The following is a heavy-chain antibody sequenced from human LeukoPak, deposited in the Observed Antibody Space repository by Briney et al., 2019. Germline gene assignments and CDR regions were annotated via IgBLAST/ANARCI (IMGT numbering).Heavy chain of an antibody. CDR1: GYTFTGYY. Sequence: ASVKVSCKASGYTFTGYYMHWVRQAPGQGLEWMGWINPNSGGTNYAQKFQGRVTMTRDTSISTAYMELSRLRSDDTAVYYCARDLGLAGVVVPAAIGGPSFWFDPWGQGTLVTVSS. CDR2: INPNSGGT. V-gene: IGHV1-2*02. D-gene: IGHD2-2*02. J-gene: IGHJ5*02. CDR3: ARDLGLAGVVVPAAIGGPSFWFDP.